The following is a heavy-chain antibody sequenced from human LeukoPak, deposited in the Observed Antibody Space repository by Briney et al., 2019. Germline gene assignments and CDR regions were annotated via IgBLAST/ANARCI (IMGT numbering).Heavy chain of an antibody. J-gene: IGHJ5*02. V-gene: IGHV4-39*01. CDR3: ARHSGSGSLSRPFDP. D-gene: IGHD3-10*01. CDR2: VYYTGSI. Sequence: WETLSLTCSVSGPSVTSGGFYWGWLRQPPGKGLQWLANVYYTGSIYYNPSLRSRVTISIDTSKNQFSLSLRSLIAADTAVYYCARHSGSGSLSRPFDPWGQGTLVTVAS. CDR1: GPSVTSGGFY.